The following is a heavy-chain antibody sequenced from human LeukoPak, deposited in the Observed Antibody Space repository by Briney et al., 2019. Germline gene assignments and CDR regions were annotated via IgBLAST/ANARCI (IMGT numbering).Heavy chain of an antibody. Sequence: PSETLSLTCTVSGGSISSYYWSWIRQPPGKGLEWIGYIYYSGSTNYNPSLKSRVTISVDTSKNQFSLKLSSVTAADTAVYYCARDRASWILEWLWPWPAFDLWGRGTLVTVSS. CDR1: GGSISSYY. V-gene: IGHV4-59*01. CDR2: IYYSGST. D-gene: IGHD3-3*01. J-gene: IGHJ2*01. CDR3: ARDRASWILEWLWPWPAFDL.